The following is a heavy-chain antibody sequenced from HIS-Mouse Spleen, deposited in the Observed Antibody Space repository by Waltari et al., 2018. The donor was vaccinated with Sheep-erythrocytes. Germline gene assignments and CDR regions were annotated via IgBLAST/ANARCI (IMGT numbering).Heavy chain of an antibody. V-gene: IGHV3-21*01. J-gene: IGHJ4*02. CDR1: GFTCSSYS. D-gene: IGHD1-26*01. Sequence: VQLVESGGGVVQPGRSLSLSCAASGFTCSSYSMNWARQATGKGLEWVSSISSSSSYIYYADSVKGRFTISRDNAKNSLYLQMNSLRAEDTAVYYCARVASGATFDYWGQGTLVTVSS. CDR3: ARVASGATFDY. CDR2: ISSSSSYI.